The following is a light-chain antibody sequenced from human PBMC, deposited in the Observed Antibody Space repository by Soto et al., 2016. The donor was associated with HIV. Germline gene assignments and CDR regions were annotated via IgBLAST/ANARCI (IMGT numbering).Light chain of an antibody. V-gene: IGKV1-39*01. CDR3: QQSHSPPRT. CDR2: ATS. J-gene: IGKJ1*01. Sequence: DIQMTQSPPSLSASVGDRVTITCRASQSISNYLNWYQQKPGKAPKVLISATSDLQSGVPSRFSGSRSGREFTLTISSLQPEDFATYYCQQSHSPPRTFGQGT. CDR1: QSISNY.